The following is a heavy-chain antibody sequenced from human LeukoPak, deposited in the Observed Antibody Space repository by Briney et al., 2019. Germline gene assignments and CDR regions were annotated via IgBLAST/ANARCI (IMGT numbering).Heavy chain of an antibody. CDR3: ARAGSGSYDDAFDI. D-gene: IGHD1-26*01. Sequence: SETLSLTCAVYGGSFSGYYWSWIRQPPGKGLEWIGEINHSGSTNYNPSLKSRVTISVDTSKNQFSLKLSSVTAADTAVYYCARAGSGSYDDAFDIWGQGTMVTVSS. CDR1: GGSFSGYY. CDR2: INHSGST. V-gene: IGHV4-34*01. J-gene: IGHJ3*02.